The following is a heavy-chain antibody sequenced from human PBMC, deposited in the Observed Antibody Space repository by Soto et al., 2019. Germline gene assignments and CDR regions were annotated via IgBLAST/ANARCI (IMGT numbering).Heavy chain of an antibody. V-gene: IGHV6-1*01. Sequence: KQSQTLSLTCAISGDSVSSNSAAWNWIRQSPSRGLEWLGRTYYRSKWYNDYAVSVKSRITINPDTSKNQFSLQLNSVTPEDTAVYYCAREAVSGWTPLYYYYGMDVWGQGTTVTVSS. D-gene: IGHD6-19*01. J-gene: IGHJ6*02. CDR3: AREAVSGWTPLYYYYGMDV. CDR1: GDSVSSNSAA. CDR2: TYYRSKWYN.